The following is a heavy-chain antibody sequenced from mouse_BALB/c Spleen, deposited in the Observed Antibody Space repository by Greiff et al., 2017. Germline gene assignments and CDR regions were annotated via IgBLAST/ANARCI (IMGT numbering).Heavy chain of an antibody. Sequence: QVQLQQSGPGLVAPSQSLSITCTVSGFSLTGYGVNWVRQPPGKGLEWLGMLWGDGSTDYNSALKSRLSISKDNSKSQVFLKMNSLQTDDTARYYCARDSLYGNYGLHGYAMDYWGQGTSVTVSS. CDR1: GFSLTGYG. D-gene: IGHD2-10*02. V-gene: IGHV2-6-7*01. CDR3: ARDSLYGNYGLHGYAMDY. J-gene: IGHJ4*01. CDR2: LWGDGST.